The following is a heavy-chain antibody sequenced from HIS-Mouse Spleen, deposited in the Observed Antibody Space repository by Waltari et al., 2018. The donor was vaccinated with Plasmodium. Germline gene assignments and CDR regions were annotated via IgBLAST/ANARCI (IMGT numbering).Heavy chain of an antibody. CDR2: IDYSGST. Sequence: QVQLQASGPGLVKPSQTPSLTCTVPGGSISSGGYYWSWNRQHPGKGLGRIGYIDYSGSTYHIPAPKSRVTILVDTSKNQFSLKLSSGTAADTAVDYCARCGGDDCWSGYYKGYYVDYWGQGTLVTVSS. V-gene: IGHV4-31*03. J-gene: IGHJ4*02. CDR3: ARCGGDDCWSGYYKGYYVDY. CDR1: GGSISSGGYY. D-gene: IGHD3-3*01.